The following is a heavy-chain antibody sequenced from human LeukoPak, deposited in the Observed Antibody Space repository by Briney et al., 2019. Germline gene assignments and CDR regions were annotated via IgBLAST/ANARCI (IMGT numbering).Heavy chain of an antibody. Sequence: SETLSLTCAVYGGSFSGYYWSWIRQPPGKGLEWIGEINHSGSTNYNPSLKSRDTISVDTSKNQFSLKLSSVTAADTAVYYCARAVRGGGYYGSGRQNNWFDPWGQGTLVTVSS. D-gene: IGHD3-10*01. CDR3: ARAVRGGGYYGSGRQNNWFDP. J-gene: IGHJ5*02. V-gene: IGHV4-34*01. CDR1: GGSFSGYY. CDR2: INHSGST.